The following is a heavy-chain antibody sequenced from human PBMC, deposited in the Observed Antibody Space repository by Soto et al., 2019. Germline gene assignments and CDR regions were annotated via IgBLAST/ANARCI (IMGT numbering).Heavy chain of an antibody. V-gene: IGHV4-39*01. CDR2: SSYNGGT. Sequence: LSLTCTVSTDSSSFTNSYWGWIRQPPGKGLQWIGSSSYNGGTFYNPSLKGRVVISFDTSKKQSSLQVTSVAAADTAVYFCARHRIEVVWRGFDFWGQGSPVTVSS. CDR3: ARHRIEVVWRGFDF. J-gene: IGHJ4*02. D-gene: IGHD3-10*01. CDR1: TDSSSFTNSY.